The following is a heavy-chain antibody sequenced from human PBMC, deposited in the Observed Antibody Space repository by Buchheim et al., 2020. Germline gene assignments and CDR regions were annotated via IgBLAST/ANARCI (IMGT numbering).Heavy chain of an antibody. CDR1: GGSFSGYY. D-gene: IGHD2-15*01. J-gene: IGHJ4*02. V-gene: IGHV4-34*01. Sequence: QVQLQQWGAGLLKPSETLSLTCAVYGGSFSGYYWSWIRQPPGKGLEWIGEINHRGSTNYNPSLKSRVTISVDTSKNQFSLKLSSVTAADTAVYYCARGYCSGGSCYFFDYGGQGT. CDR3: ARGYCSGGSCYFFDY. CDR2: INHRGST.